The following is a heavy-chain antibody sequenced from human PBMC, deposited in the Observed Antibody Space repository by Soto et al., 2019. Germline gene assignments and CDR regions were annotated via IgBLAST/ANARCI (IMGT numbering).Heavy chain of an antibody. D-gene: IGHD6-19*01. CDR1: GYTLTELS. CDR3: ATGKGSGRYPDFDI. J-gene: IGHJ3*02. CDR2: FDPEDGET. Sequence: ASVKVSCKVSGYTLTELSMHWVRQAPGKGLEWMGGFDPEDGETIYAQKFQGRVTMTEDTSTDTAYMELSSLRSEDTAVYYCATGKGSGRYPDFDIWGQGTMVTVSS. V-gene: IGHV1-24*01.